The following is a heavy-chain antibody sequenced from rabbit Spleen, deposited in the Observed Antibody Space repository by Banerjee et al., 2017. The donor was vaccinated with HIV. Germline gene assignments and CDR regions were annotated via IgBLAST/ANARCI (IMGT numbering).Heavy chain of an antibody. V-gene: IGHV1S45*01. CDR2: IDISDAST. D-gene: IGHD1-1*01. CDR3: ARNYIFDIERAYSAAFNL. J-gene: IGHJ4*01. Sequence: QQQLEESGGGLVKPEGSLTLTCTASGFTLSGSYDMCWVRQAPGKGLEWIACIDISDASTWYASWAKGRFTISKTSSTTVTLQMTSLTAADTATYFCARNYIFDIERAYSAAFNLWGPGTLVTVS. CDR1: GFTLSGSYD.